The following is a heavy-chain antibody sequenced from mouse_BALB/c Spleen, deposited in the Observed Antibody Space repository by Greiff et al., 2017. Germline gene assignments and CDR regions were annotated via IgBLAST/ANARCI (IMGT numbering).Heavy chain of an antibody. CDR3: ARWGGNYLYAMDY. CDR2: ISSGSSTI. V-gene: IGHV5-17*02. J-gene: IGHJ4*01. Sequence: EVNVVESGGGLVQPGGSRKLSCAASGFTFSSFGMHWVRQAPEKGLEWVAYISSGSSTIYYADTVKGRFTISRDNPKNTLFLQMTSLRSEDTAMYYCARWGGNYLYAMDYWGQGTSVTVSS. D-gene: IGHD2-1*01. CDR1: GFTFSSFG.